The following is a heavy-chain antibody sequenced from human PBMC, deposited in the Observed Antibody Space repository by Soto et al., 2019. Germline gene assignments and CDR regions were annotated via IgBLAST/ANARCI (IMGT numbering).Heavy chain of an antibody. Sequence: SETLSLTCTVSGGSISSGGYYWSWIRQHPGKGLEWIGYIYYSGSTYYNPSLKSRVTISVDTSKNQFSLKLSSVTAADTAVYYCARGRLQWPHSRPEAHYYYGMDVWGQGTTVTVSS. CDR2: IYYSGST. D-gene: IGHD4-4*01. J-gene: IGHJ6*02. CDR3: ARGRLQWPHSRPEAHYYYGMDV. CDR1: GGSISSGGYY. V-gene: IGHV4-31*03.